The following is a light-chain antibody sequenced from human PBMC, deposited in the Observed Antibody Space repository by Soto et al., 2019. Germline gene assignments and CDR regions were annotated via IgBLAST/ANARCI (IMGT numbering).Light chain of an antibody. V-gene: IGKV3D-7*01. J-gene: IGKJ2*01. CDR2: GTS. Sequence: EIVMTQSPATLSLSPGERATLSCRASQSVNSTYLSWYQQRPGQPPRLLIYGTSTRATGIPDRFSGSGSGTDFTLTISNLQPEDFVVYYCQQDYNVPHTFGQGTKLEIK. CDR3: QQDYNVPHT. CDR1: QSVNSTY.